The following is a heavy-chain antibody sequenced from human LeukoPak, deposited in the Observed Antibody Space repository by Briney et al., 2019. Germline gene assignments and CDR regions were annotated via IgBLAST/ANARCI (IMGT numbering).Heavy chain of an antibody. CDR3: ANAHSSSSDY. Sequence: GGSLRLSCAASGFTVSNNYMNWVRQAPGKGLEWVSVIYSSSTTDYADSVKGRFTISRDNSKNTLYLQMNSLRAEDTAVYYCANAHSSSSDYWGQGTLVTVSS. V-gene: IGHV3-66*01. CDR1: GFTVSNNY. CDR2: IYSSSTT. D-gene: IGHD6-13*01. J-gene: IGHJ4*02.